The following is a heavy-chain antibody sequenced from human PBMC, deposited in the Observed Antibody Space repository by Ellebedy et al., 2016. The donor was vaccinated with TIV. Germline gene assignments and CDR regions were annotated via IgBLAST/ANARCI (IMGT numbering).Heavy chain of an antibody. Sequence: SETLSLXXAVYGGSFSGYYWSWIRQPPGKGLEWIGEINHSGSTNYNPSLKSRATASVDTSKNQFSLRLSSLIAADTAVYYCARDQGALPYYDFWSGSAAYDAFDIWGQGTMVTVSS. CDR2: INHSGST. CDR3: ARDQGALPYYDFWSGSAAYDAFDI. J-gene: IGHJ3*02. CDR1: GGSFSGYY. D-gene: IGHD3-3*01. V-gene: IGHV4-34*01.